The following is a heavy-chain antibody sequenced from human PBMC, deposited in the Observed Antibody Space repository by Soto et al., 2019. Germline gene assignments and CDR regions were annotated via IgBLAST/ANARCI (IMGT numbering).Heavy chain of an antibody. CDR2: IWYDGSNK. V-gene: IGHV3-33*01. D-gene: IGHD4-17*01. Sequence: QVQLVESGGGVVQPGRSLRLSCAASGFTFSSYGMHWVRQAPGKGLEWVAVIWYDGSNKYYADSVKGRFTISRDNSKNTLYLQMDSLRAEDTAVYYCAREAATVTAFFFDYWGQGTLVTVSS. J-gene: IGHJ4*02. CDR3: AREAATVTAFFFDY. CDR1: GFTFSSYG.